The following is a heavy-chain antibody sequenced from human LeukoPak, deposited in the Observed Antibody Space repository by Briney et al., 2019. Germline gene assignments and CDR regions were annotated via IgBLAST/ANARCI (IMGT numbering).Heavy chain of an antibody. J-gene: IGHJ4*02. D-gene: IGHD3-16*02. CDR2: ISSSSSYI. V-gene: IGHV3-21*01. CDR3: AKDRSGPTIDY. Sequence: GGSLRLSCAASGFTFSSYSMNWVRQAPGKGLEWVSSISSSSSYIYYADSVKGRFTISRDNAKNSLYLQMNSLRAEDTAVYYCAKDRSGPTIDYWGQGTLVTVSS. CDR1: GFTFSSYS.